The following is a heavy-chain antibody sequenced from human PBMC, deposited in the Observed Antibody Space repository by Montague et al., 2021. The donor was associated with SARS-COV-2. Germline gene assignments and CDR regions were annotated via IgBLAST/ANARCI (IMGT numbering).Heavy chain of an antibody. CDR3: ARHYDHSSRVDS. D-gene: IGHD3-16*01. J-gene: IGHJ4*02. CDR2: IYYSGSA. Sequence: SETLSLTCIVSDDSISSSSYYWGWIRQPPGKGLEYIGSIYYSGSAYYNPSLKSRVTISIDTSKNQFSLKLNSVTAADTAIYYCARHYDHSSRVDSWGQGTLVTVSS. CDR1: DDSISSSSYY. V-gene: IGHV4-39*07.